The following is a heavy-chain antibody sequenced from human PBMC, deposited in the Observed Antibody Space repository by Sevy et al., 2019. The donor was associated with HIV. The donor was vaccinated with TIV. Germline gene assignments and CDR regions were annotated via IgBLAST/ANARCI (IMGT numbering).Heavy chain of an antibody. J-gene: IGHJ6*02. Sequence: SETLSLTCKVSGDSISSYYWSWIRQPPGKGLQWIGYFYYNGWTNCNPSLKSRVTISLDTSKSRFSLEMTSVTAADTAVYYCARTSPDYYYGMDVWGQGTTVTVSS. CDR1: GDSISSYY. V-gene: IGHV4-59*01. CDR2: FYYNGWT. CDR3: ARTSPDYYYGMDV.